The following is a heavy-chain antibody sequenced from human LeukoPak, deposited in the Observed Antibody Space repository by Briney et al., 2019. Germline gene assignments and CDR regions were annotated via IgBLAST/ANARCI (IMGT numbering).Heavy chain of an antibody. CDR3: AKDRMVREPASKLPNWFDP. D-gene: IGHD3-10*01. Sequence: GGSLRLSCAASGFTFSSYAMSWVRQAPGKGLEWVSAISGSGGSTYYADSVKGRFTISRDNSKNTLYLQMNSLRAEDTAVYYCAKDRMVREPASKLPNWFDPWGQGTLVTVSS. CDR2: ISGSGGST. J-gene: IGHJ5*02. V-gene: IGHV3-23*01. CDR1: GFTFSSYA.